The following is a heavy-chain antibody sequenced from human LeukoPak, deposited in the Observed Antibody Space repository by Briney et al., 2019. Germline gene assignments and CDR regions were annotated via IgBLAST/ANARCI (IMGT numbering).Heavy chain of an antibody. V-gene: IGHV4-34*12. CDR1: DESLNYYY. D-gene: IGHD5-24*01. J-gene: IGHJ4*02. CDR3: ASGAWATRLNS. Sequence: SETLSLTCAVYDESLNYYYWSWIRQSPGKGLEWIGDIFDGKTINYNPSLKSRVTISAVTSSQQFSLNLKSVTAADTAVYCCASGAWATRLNSWAQGALVIVSS. CDR2: IFDGKTI.